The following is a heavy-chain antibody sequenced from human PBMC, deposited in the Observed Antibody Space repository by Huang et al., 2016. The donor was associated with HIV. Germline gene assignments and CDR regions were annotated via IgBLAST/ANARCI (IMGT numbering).Heavy chain of an antibody. D-gene: IGHD3-9*01. Sequence: EVQLVESGGGLVKPGGSLRLSCAASGFAFSNYNMNWVRQAPGKGLGWVSSSFRGTTSSEFYADSVKGRFTISRDNAKNSLYLQMNSLRDEDTAVYFCARAISDWFGDYWGQGTLVTVSS. J-gene: IGHJ4*02. V-gene: IGHV3-21*02. CDR3: ARAISDWFGDY. CDR1: GFAFSNYN. CDR2: SFRGTTSSE.